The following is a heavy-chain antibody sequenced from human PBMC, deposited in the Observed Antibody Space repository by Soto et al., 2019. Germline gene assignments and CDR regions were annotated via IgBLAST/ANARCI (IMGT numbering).Heavy chain of an antibody. Sequence: QDQLVQSGAEVKNPGASVNLSCKASGYTFPSYGISWVRQAPGQRLDRMGWINTSNGNTNHEQKRRGRVTMTTDTSTSKAYMGMRSLRSEDMSLYYCARELELSGYYSYGMDVWGQGTMVTVSS. J-gene: IGHJ6*02. CDR3: ARELELSGYYSYGMDV. D-gene: IGHD1-7*01. V-gene: IGHV1-18*03. CDR1: GYTFPSYG. CDR2: INTSNGNT.